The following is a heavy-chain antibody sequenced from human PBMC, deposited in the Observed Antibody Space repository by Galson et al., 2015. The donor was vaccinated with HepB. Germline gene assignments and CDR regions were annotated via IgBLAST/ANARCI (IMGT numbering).Heavy chain of an antibody. J-gene: IGHJ4*02. Sequence: SVKVSCKASGYTFTTYPMNWVRQAPGQGLEWMGWINTNTGNPTYAQGFTGRFVFSLDTSVSTAYLQIGSLKAEDTAVYYCARGGVTYDILTGYYKWDIEGLRFWGQGTLVTVSS. V-gene: IGHV7-4-1*01. D-gene: IGHD3-9*01. CDR3: ARGGVTYDILTGYYKWDIEGLRF. CDR2: INTNTGNP. CDR1: GYTFTTYP.